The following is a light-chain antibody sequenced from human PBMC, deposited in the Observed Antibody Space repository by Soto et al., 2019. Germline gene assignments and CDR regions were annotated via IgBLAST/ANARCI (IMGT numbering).Light chain of an antibody. V-gene: IGKV3-20*01. CDR1: QSVSRSD. Sequence: EIVLTQSPGTLSLSPGERATLSCRASQSVSRSDLAWYQQKPGQAPRLLIYGASSRATGIPDRFSGSGSGTDFTLTISSLQSEDFAVYYCQQYNNWPPWTFGRGTKVDIK. CDR2: GAS. J-gene: IGKJ1*01. CDR3: QQYNNWPPWT.